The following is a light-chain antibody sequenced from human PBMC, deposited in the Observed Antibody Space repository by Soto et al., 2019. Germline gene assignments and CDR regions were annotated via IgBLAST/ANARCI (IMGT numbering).Light chain of an antibody. CDR2: TAS. V-gene: IGKV1-12*01. J-gene: IGKJ5*01. CDR1: QGVSTW. Sequence: DIQITQSPSSVSASVGDRVTITCRWSQGVSTWLAWYQQKPGKAPNLLIYTASSLQSGVPSRFSGSGSGTDFTLTINGLQPEDFATYYCQQAASFPITLGQGTRLEIK. CDR3: QQAASFPIT.